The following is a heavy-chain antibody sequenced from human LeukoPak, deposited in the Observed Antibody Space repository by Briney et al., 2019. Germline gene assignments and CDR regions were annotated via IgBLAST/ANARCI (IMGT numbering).Heavy chain of an antibody. J-gene: IGHJ6*02. CDR1: GFTFSSYA. Sequence: GGSLRLSCAASGFTFSSYAMSWVRQAPGKGLEWVSAISGSGGSTYYADSVKGRFTISRDNSKNTLYLQMNSLRAEDTAVYYCAKASLTYYDYIWGGYRPGGMDVWGQGTTVTVSS. CDR3: AKASLTYYDYIWGGYRPGGMDV. CDR2: ISGSGGST. D-gene: IGHD3-16*02. V-gene: IGHV3-23*01.